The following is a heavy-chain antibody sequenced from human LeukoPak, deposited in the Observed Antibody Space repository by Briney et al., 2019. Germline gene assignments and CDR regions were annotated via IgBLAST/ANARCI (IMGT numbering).Heavy chain of an antibody. CDR3: ARGGYGYGHGGEYFQH. V-gene: IGHV3-23*01. CDR2: ISGSGGST. CDR1: GFTFSSYA. J-gene: IGHJ1*01. D-gene: IGHD5-18*01. Sequence: GGSLRLSCAASGFTFSSYAMSWVRQAPGKGLEWVSAISGSGGSTYYADSVKGRFTISRDNSKNTLYLQMNSLRAEDTAVYYCARGGYGYGHGGEYFQHWGQGTLVTVSS.